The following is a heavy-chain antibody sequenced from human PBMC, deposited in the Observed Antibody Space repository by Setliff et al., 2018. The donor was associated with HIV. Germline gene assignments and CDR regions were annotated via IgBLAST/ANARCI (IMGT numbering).Heavy chain of an antibody. J-gene: IGHJ4*02. Sequence: GGSLRLSCAASGFTFTDYAMTWVRQAPGEGLQYVSALSGSGGITYYADSVKGRFTLFRDTSKDTLYLQMISLRADDTALYYCAKEIDPYPSTSIDYWGQGTLVTVSS. CDR3: AKEIDPYPSTSIDY. CDR1: GFTFTDYA. V-gene: IGHV3-23*01. CDR2: LSGSGGIT. D-gene: IGHD2-2*01.